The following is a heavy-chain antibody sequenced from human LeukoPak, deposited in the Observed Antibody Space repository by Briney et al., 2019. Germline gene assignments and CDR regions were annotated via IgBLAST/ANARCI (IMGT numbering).Heavy chain of an antibody. D-gene: IGHD6-19*01. Sequence: GASVKVSCKASAYTFTGYYMHWVRQAPGQGLEWMGWINPDSGGTNYAQKSQGRVTMTRDTSISTAYMEVSRLRSDDTAVYYCAREGSGWYGNFDYWGQGTLVTVSS. V-gene: IGHV1-2*02. CDR1: AYTFTGYY. CDR2: INPDSGGT. CDR3: AREGSGWYGNFDY. J-gene: IGHJ4*02.